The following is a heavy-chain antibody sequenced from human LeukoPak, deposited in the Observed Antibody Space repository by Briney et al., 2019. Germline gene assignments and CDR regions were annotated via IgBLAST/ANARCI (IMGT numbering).Heavy chain of an antibody. Sequence: KPGGSLRLSCAASGFTFTSHTMNWVRQAPGKGLEWVSSISNSSTYIYYADSVKGRFTISTDNAKNSMYLQMNSLRAEDTAVYYCARDITVGVVGSGFDYWGQGTLVTVSS. V-gene: IGHV3-21*06. D-gene: IGHD3-22*01. CDR3: ARDITVGVVGSGFDY. J-gene: IGHJ4*02. CDR1: GFTFTSHT. CDR2: ISNSSTYI.